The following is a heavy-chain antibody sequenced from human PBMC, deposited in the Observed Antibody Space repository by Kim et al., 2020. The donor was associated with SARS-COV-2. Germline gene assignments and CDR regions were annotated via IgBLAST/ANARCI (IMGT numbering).Heavy chain of an antibody. J-gene: IGHJ6*02. CDR3: ARGKTYYYGPGSYYKWSYYYYGMDV. CDR1: GGSFSGYY. D-gene: IGHD3-10*01. Sequence: SETLSLTCAVYGGSFSGYYWSWIRQPPGKGLEWIGEINHSGSTNYNPSLKSRVTISVDTSKNQFSLKLSSVTAADTAVYYCARGKTYYYGPGSYYKWSYYYYGMDVWGQGTTVTVSS. V-gene: IGHV4-34*01. CDR2: INHSGST.